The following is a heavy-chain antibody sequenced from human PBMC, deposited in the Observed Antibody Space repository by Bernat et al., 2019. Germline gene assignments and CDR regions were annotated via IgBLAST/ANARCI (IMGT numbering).Heavy chain of an antibody. Sequence: EMQLVESGGGLVQPGGSLRLSCAASGFNFNSYWMSWVRQAPGKGLEWVANIKQGGSEKYYVDSVKGRFTISRDNARNSLYLQMNSLRAEDTAVYYCARGRCGGGSCYYHYGMDVWGRGTTVTVSS. CDR2: IKQGGSEK. J-gene: IGHJ6*02. CDR3: ARGRCGGGSCYYHYGMDV. D-gene: IGHD2-15*01. CDR1: GFNFNSYW. V-gene: IGHV3-7*03.